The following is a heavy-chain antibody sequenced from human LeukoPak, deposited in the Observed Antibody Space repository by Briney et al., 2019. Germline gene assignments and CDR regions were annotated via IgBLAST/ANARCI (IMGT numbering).Heavy chain of an antibody. V-gene: IGHV3-7*03. CDR3: AREEINTGAFGI. D-gene: IGHD7-27*01. Sequence: GGSLRLSCAASGFTFSSYSMNWVRQAPGKGLEWVANIKQDGSEKYYVDSVKGRFTISRDNAKNSLYLQMNSLRAEDTAVYYCAREEINTGAFGIWGQGTMVTVSS. J-gene: IGHJ3*02. CDR1: GFTFSSYS. CDR2: IKQDGSEK.